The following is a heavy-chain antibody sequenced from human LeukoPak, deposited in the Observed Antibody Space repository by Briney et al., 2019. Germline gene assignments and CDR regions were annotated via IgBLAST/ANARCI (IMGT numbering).Heavy chain of an antibody. V-gene: IGHV3-21*01. CDR3: ARGAHYYYDSSGYSYGDDY. Sequence: GGSLRLSCAASGFTFTNYNMNWVRQAPGKGLEWVSSISSSSSYIYYADSVKGRFTISRDNAKNSLYLQMNSLRAEDTAVYYCARGAHYYYDSSGYSYGDDYWLQATLVTVSS. CDR2: ISSSSSYI. J-gene: IGHJ4*02. CDR1: GFTFTNYN. D-gene: IGHD3-22*01.